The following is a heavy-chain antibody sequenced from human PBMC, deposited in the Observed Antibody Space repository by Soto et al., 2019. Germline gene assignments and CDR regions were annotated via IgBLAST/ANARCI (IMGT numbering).Heavy chain of an antibody. CDR1: GFTFSSYA. CDR3: AKDQDIVVVPAAIGFDP. J-gene: IGHJ5*02. Sequence: PGGSLRLSCVASGFTFSSYAMSWVRQAPGKGLEWVSAISGSGGSTYYADSVKGRFTISRDNSKNTLYLQMNSLRAEDTAVYYCAKDQDIVVVPAAIGFDPWGQGTLVTVSS. V-gene: IGHV3-23*01. D-gene: IGHD2-2*02. CDR2: ISGSGGST.